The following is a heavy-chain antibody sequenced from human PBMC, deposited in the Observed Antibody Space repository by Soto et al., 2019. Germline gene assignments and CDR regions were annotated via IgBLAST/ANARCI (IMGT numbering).Heavy chain of an antibody. V-gene: IGHV4-59*01. CDR1: GGSISSYY. CDR3: ARDLLDYGAKYNCPDA. Sequence: SATLSLSCTVSGGSISSYYWRWIRQPPGKGLEWIGYIYYSGSTNYNPSLKSRVTISVDTSKNQFSLKLSSVTAADTAVYYCARDLLDYGAKYNCPDASGQATLVHVSS. J-gene: IGHJ5*02. D-gene: IGHD4-17*01. CDR2: IYYSGST.